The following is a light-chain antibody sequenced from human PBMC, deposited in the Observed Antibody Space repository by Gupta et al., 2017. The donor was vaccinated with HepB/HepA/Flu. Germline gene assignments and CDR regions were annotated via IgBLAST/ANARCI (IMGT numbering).Light chain of an antibody. V-gene: IGKV1-39*01. CDR3: QQSYSNLMCS. CDR2: AAS. CDR1: QSISSY. J-gene: IGKJ2*04. Sequence: DIQMTQSPSSLSASVGDRVTITCRASQSISSYLNWYQQKPGKAPKLLIYAASSWQSGVPSRFSGSGCGKDLTLTISRRQQEDFATYYCQQSYSNLMCSFGQGTKVEIK.